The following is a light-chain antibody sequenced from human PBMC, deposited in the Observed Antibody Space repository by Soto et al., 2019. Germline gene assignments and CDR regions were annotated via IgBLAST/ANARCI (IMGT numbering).Light chain of an antibody. CDR3: AAWDDSLNGVV. CDR1: TSNIGSNT. J-gene: IGLJ2*01. V-gene: IGLV1-44*01. CDR2: SNH. Sequence: QSALPQPPSASGTPGQRVTISCSGGTSNIGSNTVNWYQQLPGTAPKLLIYSNHHRPSGVPDRFSGSKSGTSASLAISGLQSEDEADYYCAAWDDSLNGVVFGGGTKLTVL.